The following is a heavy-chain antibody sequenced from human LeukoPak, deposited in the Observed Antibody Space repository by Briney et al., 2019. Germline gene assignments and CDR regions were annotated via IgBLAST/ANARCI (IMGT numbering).Heavy chain of an antibody. CDR1: GFTFSTYA. CDR3: AREVDCSGGRCYRGEFDY. V-gene: IGHV3-33*01. Sequence: GGSLRLFCATSGFTFSTYAIHWVRQAPGKGLEWVAVIWYDGSNEHYVDSVKGRFTISRDNSRKTLYLQMNSLRVEDTAVYYCAREVDCSGGRCYRGEFDYWGQGTLVTVSS. D-gene: IGHD2-15*01. CDR2: IWYDGSNE. J-gene: IGHJ4*02.